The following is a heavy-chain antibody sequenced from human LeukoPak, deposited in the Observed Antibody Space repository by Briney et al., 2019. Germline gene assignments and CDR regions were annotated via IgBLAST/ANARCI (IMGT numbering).Heavy chain of an antibody. Sequence: GGSLRLSCAASGFTFSSYAMSWVRQAPGKGLEWVSAISGSGGSTYYADSVKRRFTISRDNSKNTLYLQMNSLRAEDTAVYYCVKESPPDTGTTTSDFDYWGQGTLVTVSS. CDR3: VKESPPDTGTTTSDFDY. J-gene: IGHJ4*02. CDR2: ISGSGGST. CDR1: GFTFSSYA. D-gene: IGHD1-7*01. V-gene: IGHV3-23*01.